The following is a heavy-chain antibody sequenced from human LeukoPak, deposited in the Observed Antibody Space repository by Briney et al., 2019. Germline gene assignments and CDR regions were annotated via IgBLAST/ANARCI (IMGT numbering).Heavy chain of an antibody. CDR1: GFTFVSYD. J-gene: IGHJ4*02. D-gene: IGHD6-19*01. CDR2: ISGSGDST. V-gene: IGHV3-23*01. CDR3: AHIDNSGWVGLGY. Sequence: QPGGSLRLSCAASGFTFVSYDMSWVRQAPGKGLEWVSTISGSGDSTYYADSVKGRFTISRDNSKKTSFLQMNSLRVEDTAIYYCAHIDNSGWVGLGYWGQGNPVTVSS.